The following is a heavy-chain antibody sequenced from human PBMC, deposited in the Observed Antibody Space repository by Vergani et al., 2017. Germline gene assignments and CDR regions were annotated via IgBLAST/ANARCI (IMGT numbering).Heavy chain of an antibody. V-gene: IGHV1-2*02. CDR1: GYTFTGYY. D-gene: IGHD5-24*01. CDR3: ARDKEMAEIGDFDY. CDR2: INPNSGCP. J-gene: IGHJ4*02. Sequence: QVQLVQSGAEVKKPGASVKVSCKASGYTFTGYYMHWVRQAPGQGLEWMGWINPNSGCPNYAQKFQGRVTRSRETSISTAYMELSRLRFDDTAVYYCARDKEMAEIGDFDYWGQGTLVTVSS.